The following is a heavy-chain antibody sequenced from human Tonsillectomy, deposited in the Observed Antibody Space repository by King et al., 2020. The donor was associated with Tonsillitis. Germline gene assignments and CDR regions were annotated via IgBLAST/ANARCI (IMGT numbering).Heavy chain of an antibody. J-gene: IGHJ4*02. CDR1: RLAFNDYG. D-gene: IGHD2-8*01. V-gene: IGHV3-30*02. Sequence: VQLVESGGGVVQPGGSLRLSCAASRLAFNDYGMHWVRQPPGKGLEWVAFIRFDGSNKYYADSVKGRFTISRDNSKNTLYLQMNSLRAEATAVYYCAKDLFTNTWGYYFDYWGPGTLVTVSS. CDR3: AKDLFTNTWGYYFDY. CDR2: IRFDGSNK.